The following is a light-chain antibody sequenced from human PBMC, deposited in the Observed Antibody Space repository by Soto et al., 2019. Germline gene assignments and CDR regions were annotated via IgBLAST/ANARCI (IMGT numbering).Light chain of an antibody. CDR3: QSYDSRLSGWV. CDR2: GNS. J-gene: IGLJ3*02. CDR1: SSNIGAGYD. V-gene: IGLV1-40*01. Sequence: QSVLTQPPSVSGAPGQRVTISCTGSSSNIGAGYDVHWYQQLPGTAPKLLIYGNSNRPSGVPDRFSGSKSGTSASLAITGLQAEDEADYYCQSYDSRLSGWVFGGGPKLTVL.